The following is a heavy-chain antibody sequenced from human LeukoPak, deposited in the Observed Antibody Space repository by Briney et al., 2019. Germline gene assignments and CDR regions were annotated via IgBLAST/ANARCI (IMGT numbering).Heavy chain of an antibody. Sequence: GGSLRLSCAASGFTFSSYGMHWVRQAPGKGLEWVAVISYDGSNKYYADSVKGRFTISRDNSKNTLYLQMNSLRAEDTAVYYCAKDLNYGDPDAFDIWGQGTMVTVSS. V-gene: IGHV3-30*18. D-gene: IGHD4-17*01. J-gene: IGHJ3*02. CDR3: AKDLNYGDPDAFDI. CDR1: GFTFSSYG. CDR2: ISYDGSNK.